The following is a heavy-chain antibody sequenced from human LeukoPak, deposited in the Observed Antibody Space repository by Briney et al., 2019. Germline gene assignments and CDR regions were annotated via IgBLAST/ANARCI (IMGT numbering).Heavy chain of an antibody. D-gene: IGHD4-17*01. J-gene: IGHJ6*02. CDR3: ARRGGGDYVKAIDV. CDR1: GFTFSSYS. Sequence: QSGGSLRLACAASGFTFSSYSMTWVRQAPGKGLEWVSYISSSSSTIYSAASVKGRFTISRDTAKKSLYLQINSMRAEDTAVYYCARRGGGDYVKAIDVWGQGTTVTVSS. V-gene: IGHV3-48*01. CDR2: ISSSSSTI.